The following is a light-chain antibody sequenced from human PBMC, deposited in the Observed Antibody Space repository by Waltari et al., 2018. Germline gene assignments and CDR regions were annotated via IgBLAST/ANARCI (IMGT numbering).Light chain of an antibody. Sequence: DIQMTQSPSSLSASVGDRVTITCQASQDISTYLNWYQQTPGKAPKLLIYDASSLETGVPSRFSGSGSGSDFTFTITSLQPEDIGTYYCEQCDSLPMTFGQGTRLE. CDR3: EQCDSLPMT. CDR2: DAS. V-gene: IGKV1-33*01. J-gene: IGKJ5*01. CDR1: QDISTY.